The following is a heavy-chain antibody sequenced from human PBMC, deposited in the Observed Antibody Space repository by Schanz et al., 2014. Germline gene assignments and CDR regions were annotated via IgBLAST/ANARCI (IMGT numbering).Heavy chain of an antibody. D-gene: IGHD5-18*01. J-gene: IGHJ6*02. Sequence: EVQLVESGGGLVEPGGSLGLSCAASGFTFSNAWMSWVRQAPGKGLEYIGRIKTKTDGGTTDYAAPVKGRFTISRDDSTNTLYLQMNSLKTEDTAVYYCTTGGRRGYSHYFYGMDVWGQGTTVTVSS. CDR3: TTGGRRGYSHYFYGMDV. CDR1: GFTFSNAW. CDR2: IKTKTDGGTT. V-gene: IGHV3-15*01.